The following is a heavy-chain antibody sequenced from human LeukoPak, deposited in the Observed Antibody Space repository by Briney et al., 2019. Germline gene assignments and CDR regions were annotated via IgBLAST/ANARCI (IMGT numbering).Heavy chain of an antibody. J-gene: IGHJ3*02. CDR2: INPNSGGT. V-gene: IGHV1-2*02. CDR1: GYTFTGYY. D-gene: IGHD2-2*01. Sequence: ASVKVSCKASGYTFTGYYMHWVRQAPGQGLEWMGWINPNSGGTNYAQKFQGRVTMTRDTSISTAYMELSRLRSDDTAVYYCAREIGYCSSTSCSDAFDIWGQGTMVTVSS. CDR3: AREIGYCSSTSCSDAFDI.